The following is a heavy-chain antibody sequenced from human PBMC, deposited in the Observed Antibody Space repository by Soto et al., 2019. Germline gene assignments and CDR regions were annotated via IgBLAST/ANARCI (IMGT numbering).Heavy chain of an antibody. CDR3: ATSPGRYCSGGSCYPLFDY. D-gene: IGHD2-15*01. CDR1: GGSISSGGYY. J-gene: IGHJ4*02. CDR2: IYYSGST. Sequence: SETLSLTCTVSGGSISSGGYYWSWIRQHPGKGLEWIGYIYYSGSTYYNPSLKSRVTISVDTSKNQFSLKLSSVTAADTAVYYCATSPGRYCSGGSCYPLFDYWGQGTLVTVSS. V-gene: IGHV4-31*03.